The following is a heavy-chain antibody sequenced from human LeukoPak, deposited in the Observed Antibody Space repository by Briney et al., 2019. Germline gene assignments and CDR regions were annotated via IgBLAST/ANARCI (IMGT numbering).Heavy chain of an antibody. J-gene: IGHJ4*02. CDR3: ARAAFGGYFDY. D-gene: IGHD3-10*01. CDR1: GSTFSSYW. Sequence: GGSLRLSCAASGSTFSSYWMSWVRQAPGKGPEWVANIKQDGSEKYYVDSVKGRFTISRDNAKNSLYLQMNSLRAEDTAVYYCARAAFGGYFDYWGQGTLVTVSS. CDR2: IKQDGSEK. V-gene: IGHV3-7*01.